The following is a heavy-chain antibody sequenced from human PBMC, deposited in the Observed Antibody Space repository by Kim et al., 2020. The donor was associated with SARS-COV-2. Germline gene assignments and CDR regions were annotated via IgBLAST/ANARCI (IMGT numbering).Heavy chain of an antibody. CDR3: ARDRRTHFDY. Sequence: GSTNSNPSFTSRVALSVDMSNNQFSLELGSVTAADTAVYFCARDRRTHFDYWGQGVLLTVSS. V-gene: IGHV4-4*07. CDR2: GST. J-gene: IGHJ4*02.